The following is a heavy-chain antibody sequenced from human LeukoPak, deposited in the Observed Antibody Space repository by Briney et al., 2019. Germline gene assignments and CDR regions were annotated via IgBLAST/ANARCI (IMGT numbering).Heavy chain of an antibody. CDR3: ARQERFIVATTGELGY. V-gene: IGHV4-39*01. CDR1: GGSISSSSYY. CDR2: IYYSGST. Sequence: SETLSLTCTVSGGSISSSSYYWGWIRQPPGKGLEWVGSIYYSGSTYYNPSLKSRVTISVDTSKKQFSLKLSSVTAADTAVYYCARQERFIVATTGELGYWGQGTPVTVSS. J-gene: IGHJ4*02. D-gene: IGHD5-12*01.